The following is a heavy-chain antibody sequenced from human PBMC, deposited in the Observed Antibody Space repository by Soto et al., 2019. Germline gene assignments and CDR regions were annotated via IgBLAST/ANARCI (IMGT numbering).Heavy chain of an antibody. CDR2: IYHSGST. Sequence: SETLSLTCAVSGGSISSDGYSWSWIRQPPGKGLEWIGYIYHSGSTYFNPSLNSRVTISVDRSKNQFSLKLSSVTAADTAVYYCARVPDRWGQGTLVTVS. CDR3: ARVPDR. J-gene: IGHJ5*02. D-gene: IGHD2-2*01. V-gene: IGHV4-30-2*01. CDR1: GGSISSDGYS.